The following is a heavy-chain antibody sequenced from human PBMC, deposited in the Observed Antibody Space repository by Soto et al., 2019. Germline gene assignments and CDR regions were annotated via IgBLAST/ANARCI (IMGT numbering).Heavy chain of an antibody. CDR2: ISAYNGNT. J-gene: IGHJ4*02. D-gene: IGHD2-15*01. CDR1: GYTFTSYG. CDR3: ARDRSLVVVVVPNFDY. Sequence: QVQLVQSGAVVKKPGASVKVSCKASGYTFTSYGISWVRQAPGQGLEWMGWISAYNGNTNYAQKLQGRVTMTTDTSTSTAYMELRSLRSDDTAVYYCARDRSLVVVVVPNFDYWGQGTLVTVSS. V-gene: IGHV1-18*01.